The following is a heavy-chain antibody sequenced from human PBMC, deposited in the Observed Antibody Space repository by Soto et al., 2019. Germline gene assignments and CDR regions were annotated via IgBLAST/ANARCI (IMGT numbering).Heavy chain of an antibody. V-gene: IGHV4-31*03. CDR1: GGSISSGGYY. Sequence: PSETLSLTCTVSGGSISSGGYYWSWIRQHPGKGLEWIGYIYYSGSTYYNPSLKSRVTISVDTSKTQFSLKLSSVTAADTAVYYCARAGGGNSGAFDIWGQGTMVTVSS. CDR3: ARAGGGNSGAFDI. J-gene: IGHJ3*02. D-gene: IGHD2-21*02. CDR2: IYYSGST.